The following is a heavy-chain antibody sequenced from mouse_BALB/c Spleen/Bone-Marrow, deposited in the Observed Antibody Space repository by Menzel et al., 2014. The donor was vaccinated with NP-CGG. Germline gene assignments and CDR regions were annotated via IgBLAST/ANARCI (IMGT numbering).Heavy chain of an antibody. CDR3: ARWGKLGRGYFDV. CDR2: IDPANGNT. V-gene: IGHV14-3*02. Sequence: VHVKQSGAELVKPGASVKLSCTASGFNIKDTYMHWVKQRPEQGLEWIGRIDPANGNTKYDPKFQGKATITADTSSNTAYLQLSSRTSEDTAVYYCARWGKLGRGYFDVWGAGAPVTVSS. CDR1: GFNIKDTY. D-gene: IGHD4-1*01. J-gene: IGHJ1*01.